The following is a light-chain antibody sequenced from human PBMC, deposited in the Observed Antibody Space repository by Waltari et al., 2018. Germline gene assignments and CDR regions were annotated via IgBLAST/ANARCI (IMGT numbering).Light chain of an antibody. CDR3: HSADYSGAFRV. J-gene: IGLJ2*01. CDR2: KDT. Sequence: SYELPHPPSVSVSPGQTARIACSGDDLTKQFTYWYQQKPGQAPTLLRYKDTERRPGIPERFSGSSSGTTGTLTISGVQAEDESDYYCHSADYSGAFRVFGGGTKLIVV. CDR1: DLTKQF. V-gene: IGLV3-25*03.